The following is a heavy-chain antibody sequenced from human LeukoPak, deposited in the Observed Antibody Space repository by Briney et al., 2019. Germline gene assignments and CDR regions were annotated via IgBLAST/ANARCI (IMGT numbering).Heavy chain of an antibody. Sequence: SETLSLTCAVYGGSFSGYYWSWIRQPPGKGLEWIGEINHSGSTNYNPSLKSRVTISVDTSKNQFSLELSSVTAADTAVYYCARGVTMPFGYWGQGTLVTVSS. CDR1: GGSFSGYY. J-gene: IGHJ4*02. D-gene: IGHD3-3*01. CDR2: INHSGST. V-gene: IGHV4-34*01. CDR3: ARGVTMPFGY.